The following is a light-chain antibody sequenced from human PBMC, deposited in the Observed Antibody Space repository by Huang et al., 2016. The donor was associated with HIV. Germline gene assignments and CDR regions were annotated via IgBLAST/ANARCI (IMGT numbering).Light chain of an antibody. J-gene: IGKJ1*01. CDR2: KVS. Sequence: VIMTQSPLSLTVTLGQPASISCRSSESLVYSDGNTFLNWFHPRPGQSPRRLLYKVSKRDPGVPDRFSGSGSGSDFTLQISRVEAEDVGSYYCMQGTHWPPAFGQGTKVEIK. V-gene: IGKV2-30*01. CDR1: ESLVYSDGNTF. CDR3: MQGTHWPPA.